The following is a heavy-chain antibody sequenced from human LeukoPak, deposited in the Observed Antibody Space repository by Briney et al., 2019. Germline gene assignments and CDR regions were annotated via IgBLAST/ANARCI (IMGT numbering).Heavy chain of an antibody. CDR1: GFTFSNYA. D-gene: IGHD3-16*01. V-gene: IGHV3-23*01. J-gene: IGHJ4*02. CDR3: AKDRDGGSNTRAKGFDC. Sequence: GGSQRLSCAASGFTFSNYAMSWVRQAPGVGLQWVSGISAGGGTTYYADSVKGRFTISRDKSQSTLYLQMNSLRAEDTAVYYCAKDRDGGSNTRAKGFDCWGQGTLVTVSS. CDR2: ISAGGGTT.